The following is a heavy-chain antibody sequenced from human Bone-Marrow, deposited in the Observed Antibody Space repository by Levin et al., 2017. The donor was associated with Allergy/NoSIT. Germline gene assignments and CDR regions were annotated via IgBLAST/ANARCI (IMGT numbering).Heavy chain of an antibody. CDR2: IYYSGSGST. CDR3: ARDTAVAATPSWFDP. V-gene: IGHV4-31*03. Sequence: SETLSLTCTISGGSISSGGYYWSWIRQHPGKGLEWIGCIYYSGSGSTYYNPSLKSRVTISVDTSKNQFSLKLSSVTAADTAVYYCARDTAVAATPSWFDPWGQGTLVTVSS. D-gene: IGHD2-15*01. CDR1: GGSISSGGYY. J-gene: IGHJ5*02.